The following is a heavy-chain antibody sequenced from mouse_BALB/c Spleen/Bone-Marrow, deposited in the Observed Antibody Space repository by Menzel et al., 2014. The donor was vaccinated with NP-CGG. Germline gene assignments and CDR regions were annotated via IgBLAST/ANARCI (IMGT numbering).Heavy chain of an antibody. V-gene: IGHV5-15*02. CDR3: ARALAYGSSFDY. D-gene: IGHD1-1*01. CDR1: GFTFSDYG. CDR2: ISNLAYSI. Sequence: EVKVEESGGGLVQPGGSRKLSCAASGFTFSDYGMAWVRQAPGKGPEWVAFISNLAYSIYYTDTVTGRFTISRENAKNTQYQEMSSLRSEDTAMYYCARALAYGSSFDYWGQGTTLTVSS. J-gene: IGHJ2*01.